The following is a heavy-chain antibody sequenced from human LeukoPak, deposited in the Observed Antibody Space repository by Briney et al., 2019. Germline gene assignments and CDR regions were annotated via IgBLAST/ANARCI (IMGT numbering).Heavy chain of an antibody. V-gene: IGHV3-23*01. CDR3: AKGYPWNNIRLLDY. CDR1: GFTFSSYA. D-gene: IGHD1/OR15-1a*01. J-gene: IGHJ4*01. CDR2: ISASGGST. Sequence: GGSLRLSCAASGFTFSSYAMSWVRQAPGKGLEWVSAISASGGSTYYADSVKGRFTISRGNSKNTLYLQMNSLRAEDTAVYYCAKGYPWNNIRLLDYWGQRTLVTVSS.